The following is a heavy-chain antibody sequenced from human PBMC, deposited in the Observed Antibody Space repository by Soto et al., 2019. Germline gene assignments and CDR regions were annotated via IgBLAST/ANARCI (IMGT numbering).Heavy chain of an antibody. Sequence: QVQLVESGGGVVQPGRSLRLSCAASGFSFSSYAMYWVRQAPGKGLEWVAVIYYDGSNKYYADSVKGRFTISRDNSKNTLYLQMNSLTAEDTAVYYCARGSFGKGVTNDYWGQGTLVTVS. J-gene: IGHJ4*02. CDR1: GFSFSSYA. CDR2: IYYDGSNK. V-gene: IGHV3-30*03. CDR3: ARGSFGKGVTNDY. D-gene: IGHD2-8*01.